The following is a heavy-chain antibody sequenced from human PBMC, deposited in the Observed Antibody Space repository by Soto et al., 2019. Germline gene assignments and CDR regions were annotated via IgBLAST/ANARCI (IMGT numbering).Heavy chain of an antibody. CDR1: GFTFTSSA. D-gene: IGHD6-19*01. CDR2: IVVGSGNT. J-gene: IGHJ4*02. CDR3: AARMGGDSSGWENFDY. Sequence: QMQLVQSGPEVKKPGTSVKVSCKASGFTFTSSAMQWVRQARGQRLEWIGWIVVGSGNTNYAQKFQERVTITRDMXTXTAYMELSSLRSEDTAVYYCAARMGGDSSGWENFDYGGQGTLVTVSS. V-gene: IGHV1-58*02.